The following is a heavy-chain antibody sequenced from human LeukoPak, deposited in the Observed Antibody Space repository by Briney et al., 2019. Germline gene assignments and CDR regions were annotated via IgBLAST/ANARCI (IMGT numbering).Heavy chain of an antibody. J-gene: IGHJ3*02. CDR1: GFTLSDHY. V-gene: IGHV3-72*01. CDR3: SRDVSTAAGFSAFDM. D-gene: IGHD6-13*01. Sequence: GGSLRLSCEASGFTLSDHYIDWVRQAPGKGLEWVGRSRNKANGYTTEYVASVKGRFTISRDDSKNSLNLQMNSLTTEDTAVYYCSRDVSTAAGFSAFDMWGQGTMVTVSS. CDR2: SRNKANGYTT.